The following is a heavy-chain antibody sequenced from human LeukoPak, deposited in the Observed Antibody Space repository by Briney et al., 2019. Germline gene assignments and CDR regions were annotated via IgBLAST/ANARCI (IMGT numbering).Heavy chain of an antibody. CDR3: AKERYWSGDNYFHFCDY. D-gene: IGHD2-15*01. CDR1: AFTFSSYS. V-gene: IGHV3-21*04. Sequence: GGSLRLSCAASAFTFSSYSMNWVRQAPRKVLEWVSSISGRSSYIYYADSVKGRFTISRDNGKNSLYLQMNILRADDTAVYYCAKERYWSGDNYFHFCDYWGQGTLVTVSS. J-gene: IGHJ4*02. CDR2: ISGRSSYI.